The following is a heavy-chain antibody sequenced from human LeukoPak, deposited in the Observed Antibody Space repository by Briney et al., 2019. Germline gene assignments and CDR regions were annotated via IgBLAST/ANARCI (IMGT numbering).Heavy chain of an antibody. CDR3: ARGGDIVGATRSAFDL. J-gene: IGHJ3*01. CDR1: GFTVSSNY. D-gene: IGHD1-26*01. V-gene: IGHV3-53*01. Sequence: PGGSLRLSCAASGFTVSSNYMSWVRQAPGKGLEWVSVIASGGTTYYADSVKGRFTISRDNSKNMLYLQMNDLRAEDTAVFYCARGGDIVGATRSAFDLWGQGTMVTVSS. CDR2: IASGGTT.